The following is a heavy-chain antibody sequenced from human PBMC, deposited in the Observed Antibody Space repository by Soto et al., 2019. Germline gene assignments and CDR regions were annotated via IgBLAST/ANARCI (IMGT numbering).Heavy chain of an antibody. CDR2: IWYDGSNK. Sequence: QVQLVESGGGVVQPGRSLRLSCAASGFTFSSYGMHWVRQAPGKGLEWVAVIWYDGSNKYYADSEKGRFTISRDNSKNTLYLHMNSLRAEDTAVYYCAREGGYDFWSAYDFDYWGQGTLVTVSS. D-gene: IGHD3-3*01. J-gene: IGHJ4*02. V-gene: IGHV3-33*01. CDR3: AREGGYDFWSAYDFDY. CDR1: GFTFSSYG.